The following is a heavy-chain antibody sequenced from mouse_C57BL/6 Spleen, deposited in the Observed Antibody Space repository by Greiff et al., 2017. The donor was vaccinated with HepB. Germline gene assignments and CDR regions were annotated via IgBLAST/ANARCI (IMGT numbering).Heavy chain of an antibody. CDR2: ISYDGSN. V-gene: IGHV3-6*01. CDR3: ARARGDTVEISNWYFDV. Sequence: DVQLQESGPGLVKPSQSLSLTCSVTGYSITSGYYWNWIRQFPGNKLEWMGYISYDGSNNYNPTLKNRISITRDTSKNQFFLKLKSVTTEDTATYYCARARGDTVEISNWYFDVWGTGTTVTVSS. D-gene: IGHD1-1*01. J-gene: IGHJ1*03. CDR1: GYSITSGYY.